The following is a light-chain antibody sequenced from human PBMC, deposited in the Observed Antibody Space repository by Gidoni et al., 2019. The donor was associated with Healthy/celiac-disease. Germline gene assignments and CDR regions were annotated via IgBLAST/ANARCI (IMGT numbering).Light chain of an antibody. Sequence: DIVMTQSPDSLAVSLGERATINCKSRQSVLYSSNNKNYLAWYQQKPGQPPKLLIYWASTRESGVPDRFSGSGSGTDFTLTISSLQAEDVAVYYCQQYYSTPRTFGQGTMVEIK. V-gene: IGKV4-1*01. CDR1: QSVLYSSNNKNY. CDR2: WAS. CDR3: QQYYSTPRT. J-gene: IGKJ1*01.